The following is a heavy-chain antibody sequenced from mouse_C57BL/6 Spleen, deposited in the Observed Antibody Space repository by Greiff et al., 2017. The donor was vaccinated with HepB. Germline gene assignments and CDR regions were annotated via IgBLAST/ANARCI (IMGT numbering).Heavy chain of an antibody. V-gene: IGHV14-4*01. CDR2: IDPENGAT. J-gene: IGHJ4*01. D-gene: IGHD4-1*02. CDR3: TTPPTGTYYAMDY. Sequence: EVQLQQSGAELVRPGASVKLSCTASGFNIKDDYMHWVKQRPEQGLEWIGWIDPENGATEYASKFQGKATITADTSSNTAYLQLSSLTSEDTAVYYCTTPPTGTYYAMDYWGQGTSVTVSS. CDR1: GFNIKDDY.